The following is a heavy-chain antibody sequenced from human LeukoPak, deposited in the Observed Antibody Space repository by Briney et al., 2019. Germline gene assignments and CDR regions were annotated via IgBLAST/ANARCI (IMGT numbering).Heavy chain of an antibody. Sequence: PGASVKVSCEASGYTFTGYYMHWVRQAPGRGLEWMGWINPNSGGTNYAQKFQGRVTLTRDKSISTAYMEFSGLRSDDTAVYYCARGDVDYRDTCFFYFYYMDVWGKGTAVIVSS. J-gene: IGHJ6*03. CDR2: INPNSGGT. D-gene: IGHD4-11*01. V-gene: IGHV1-2*02. CDR1: GYTFTGYY. CDR3: ARGDVDYRDTCFFYFYYMDV.